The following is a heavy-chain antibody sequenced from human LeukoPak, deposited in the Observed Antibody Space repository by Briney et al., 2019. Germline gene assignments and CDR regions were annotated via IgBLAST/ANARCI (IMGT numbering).Heavy chain of an antibody. D-gene: IGHD1-7*01. V-gene: IGHV3-20*04. CDR3: ARIWNCFRTYYYYYMDV. J-gene: IGHJ6*03. CDR2: INWNGGST. CDR1: GFPLTDNY. Sequence: GGSLRLSCVASGFPLTDNYVSWVRQAPGKGLEWVSGINWNGGSTGYADSVKGRFTISRDNAKNSLYLQMNSLRAEDTALYYCARIWNCFRTYYYYYMDVWGKGTTVTVSS.